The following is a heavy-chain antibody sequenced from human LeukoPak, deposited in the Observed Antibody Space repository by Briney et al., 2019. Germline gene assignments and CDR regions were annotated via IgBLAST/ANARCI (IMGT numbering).Heavy chain of an antibody. Sequence: GGSLRLSCAASGFTFSSYGMHWVRQAPGKGLEWVAVIWYDGSNKYYADSVKGRFTISRDNSKNTLYLQMNSLRAEDTAVYYCARDIDTDYYYGMDVWGQGTTVTVSS. CDR2: IWYDGSNK. D-gene: IGHD3-16*02. CDR1: GFTFSSYG. V-gene: IGHV3-33*01. J-gene: IGHJ6*02. CDR3: ARDIDTDYYYGMDV.